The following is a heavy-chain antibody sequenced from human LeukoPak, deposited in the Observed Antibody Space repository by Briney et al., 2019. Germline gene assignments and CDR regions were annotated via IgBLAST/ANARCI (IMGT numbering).Heavy chain of an antibody. D-gene: IGHD6-6*01. V-gene: IGHV5-51*01. J-gene: IGHJ4*02. Sequence: GESLKISCKGSGYSFTSYWIGWVRQMPGKGPEWMGIIYPGDSDTRYRPSFQGQVTISADKSIATAYLQWSSLKASDTAMYYCASAGPSSSFDYWGQGTLVTVSS. CDR3: ASAGPSSSFDY. CDR1: GYSFTSYW. CDR2: IYPGDSDT.